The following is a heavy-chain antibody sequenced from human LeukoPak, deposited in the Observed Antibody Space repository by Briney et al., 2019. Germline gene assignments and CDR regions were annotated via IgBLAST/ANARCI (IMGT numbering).Heavy chain of an antibody. D-gene: IGHD5-18*01. V-gene: IGHV1-46*01. CDR2: INPSGGST. J-gene: IGHJ4*02. CDR3: AKTSACTAMAPYFDY. Sequence: ASVKVSCKASGYTFTSYYMHWVRQAPGQGLEWMGIINPSGGSTSYAQKFQGRVTMTRDTSTSTVYMELSSLRSEDTAVYYCAKTSACTAMAPYFDYWGQGTLVTVSS. CDR1: GYTFTSYY.